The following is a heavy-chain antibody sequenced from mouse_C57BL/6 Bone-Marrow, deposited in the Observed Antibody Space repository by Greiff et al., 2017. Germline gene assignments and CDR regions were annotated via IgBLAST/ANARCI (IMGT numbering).Heavy chain of an antibody. V-gene: IGHV1-50*01. CDR3: APQSFAY. Sequence: QVQLQQPGAELVKPGASVKLSCKASGYTFTSYWMQWVKQRPGQGLEWIGEIDPSDSYTNYNPKFKGKATLTVDTSSSPAYKQLSSLISENSAVYYCAPQSFAYWGQGTLVTVSA. J-gene: IGHJ3*01. CDR1: GYTFTSYW. CDR2: IDPSDSYT.